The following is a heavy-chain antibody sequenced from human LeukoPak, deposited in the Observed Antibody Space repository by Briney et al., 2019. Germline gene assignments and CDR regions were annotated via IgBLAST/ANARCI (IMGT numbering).Heavy chain of an antibody. D-gene: IGHD3-16*01. V-gene: IGHV4-30-2*01. CDR1: GGSISSGGYS. J-gene: IGHJ5*02. CDR2: IYHSGST. Sequence: SETLSLTCAVSGGSISSGGYSWSWLRQPPGKGLEWIGYIYHSGSTYYNPSLKSRVTISVDRSKNQFSLKLSSLTAADTAVYYCARLALRNYWFDPWGQGTLVTVSS. CDR3: ARLALRNYWFDP.